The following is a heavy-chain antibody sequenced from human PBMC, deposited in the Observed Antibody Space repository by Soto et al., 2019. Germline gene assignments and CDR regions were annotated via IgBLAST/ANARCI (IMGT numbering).Heavy chain of an antibody. Sequence: DVQLLESGAGLVQPGGSLRLSCATSGFTFGNYGMNWVRQAPGKGLEWVSGIRGGGGNTYYADSVKGRFTISRDPSTNTVFLEMNSLRAEDTAVYYCEKGLIVAVTVRRPDDAFDVWCQGTLVSVPS. V-gene: IGHV3-23*01. J-gene: IGHJ3*01. D-gene: IGHD2-21*02. CDR3: EKGLIVAVTVRRPDDAFDV. CDR1: GFTFGNYG. CDR2: IRGGGGNT.